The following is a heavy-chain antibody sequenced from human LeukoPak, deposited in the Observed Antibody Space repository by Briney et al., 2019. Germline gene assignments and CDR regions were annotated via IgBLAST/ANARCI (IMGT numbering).Heavy chain of an antibody. CDR2: IYYRGST. D-gene: IGHD3-3*01. J-gene: IGHJ4*02. Sequence: PSETLSLTCTVSGGSISGYYWSWIRQSPGKGLEWIGYIYYRGSTNYNPSLKSRVTISVDTSKNQFSLNLNSVTTADTAVYYCARGMNDFWSGYYTVWGQGILVSVSS. V-gene: IGHV4-59*01. CDR3: ARGMNDFWSGYYTV. CDR1: GGSISGYY.